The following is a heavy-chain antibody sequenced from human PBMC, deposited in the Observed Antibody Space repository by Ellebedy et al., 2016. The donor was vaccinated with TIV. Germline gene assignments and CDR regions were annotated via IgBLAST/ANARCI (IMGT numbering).Heavy chain of an antibody. CDR2: INPNSGGT. V-gene: IGHV1-2*02. J-gene: IGHJ3*02. D-gene: IGHD6-19*01. CDR3: ARGPRGSGWYHDAFDI. Sequence: ASVKVSCXASGYTFTSYDINWVRQATGQGLEWMGWINPNSGGTNYAQKFQGRVTMTRDTFISTAYMELSRLRSDDTAVYYCARGPRGSGWYHDAFDIWGQGTIVTVSS. CDR1: GYTFTSYD.